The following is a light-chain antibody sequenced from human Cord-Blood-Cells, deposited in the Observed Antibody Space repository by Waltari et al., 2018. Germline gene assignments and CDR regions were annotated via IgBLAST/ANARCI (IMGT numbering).Light chain of an antibody. J-gene: IGKJ5*01. V-gene: IGKV1-8*01. Sequence: IRMTPSPSSFSASTGDRVTITCRASQGISSYLAWYQQKPGKAPKLLIYAASTLQSGVPSRFSGSGSGTDFTLTISCLQSEDFATYYCQQYYSYPITFGQGTRLEIK. CDR3: QQYYSYPIT. CDR1: QGISSY. CDR2: AAS.